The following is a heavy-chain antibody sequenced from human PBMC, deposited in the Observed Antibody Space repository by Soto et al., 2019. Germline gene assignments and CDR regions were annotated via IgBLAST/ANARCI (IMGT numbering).Heavy chain of an antibody. V-gene: IGHV3-11*01. CDR1: GFSFNVYY. CDR2: ISILGDST. J-gene: IGHJ3*01. Sequence: QEQLAESGGGLVKPGGSLRLSCAASGFSFNVYYMTWIRQAPGSGLEWVASISILGDSTYYADSVKGRFTISRDNVQSSLYLQMGTLRPEDTAVYYCARDRAGTRTFPHNTFNLWGQGTTVTVAS. CDR3: ARDRAGTRTFPHNTFNL. D-gene: IGHD6-19*01.